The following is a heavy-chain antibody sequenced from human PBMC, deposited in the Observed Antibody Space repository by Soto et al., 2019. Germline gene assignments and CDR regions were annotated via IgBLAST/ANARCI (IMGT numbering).Heavy chain of an antibody. Sequence: SETLSLTCAVSGGSISSGGYSWSWIRQPPGKGLEWIGEINHSGSTNYNPSLKSRVTISVDTSKNQFSLKLSSVTAADTAVYYCARVTGRYYYGMDVWGQGTTVTVSS. CDR1: GGSISSGGYS. V-gene: IGHV4-34*01. CDR2: INHSGST. CDR3: ARVTGRYYYGMDV. J-gene: IGHJ6*02.